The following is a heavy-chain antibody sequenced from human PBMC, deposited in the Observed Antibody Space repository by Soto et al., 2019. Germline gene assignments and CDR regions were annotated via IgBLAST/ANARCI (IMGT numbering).Heavy chain of an antibody. J-gene: IGHJ6*02. CDR2: MNPNSGNT. CDR3: ARERTGTTSMDV. D-gene: IGHD1-1*01. Sequence: QVQLVQSGAEAKKPGASVKVSCKASGYTFTSYDINWVRQATGQGLEWMRWMNPNSGNTGYAQKFQGRVTMTRNTSISTAYMELSSLRSEDTAVYYCARERTGTTSMDVWGQGTTVTVSS. CDR1: GYTFTSYD. V-gene: IGHV1-8*01.